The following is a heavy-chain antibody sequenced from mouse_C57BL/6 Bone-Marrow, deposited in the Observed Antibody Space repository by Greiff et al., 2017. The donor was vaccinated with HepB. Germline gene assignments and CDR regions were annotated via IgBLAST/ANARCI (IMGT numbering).Heavy chain of an antibody. CDR2: ISDGGSYT. V-gene: IGHV5-4*03. D-gene: IGHD1-1*01. CDR1: GFTFSSYA. CDR3: ARGLNYYGSSYGGY. J-gene: IGHJ2*01. Sequence: EVKVVESGGGLVKPGGSLKLSCAASGFTFSSYAMSWVRQTPEKRLEWVATISDGGSYTYYPDNVKGRFTISRDNAKNNLYLQMSHLKSEDTAMYYCARGLNYYGSSYGGYWGQGTTLTVSS.